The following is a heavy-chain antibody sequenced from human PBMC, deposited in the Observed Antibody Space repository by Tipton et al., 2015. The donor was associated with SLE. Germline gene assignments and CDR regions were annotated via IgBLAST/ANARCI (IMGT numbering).Heavy chain of an antibody. J-gene: IGHJ4*02. CDR1: GVSISSYY. D-gene: IGHD6-19*01. V-gene: IGHV4-59*01. Sequence: TLSLTCTVSGVSISSYYWSWIRQPLGKGLEWIGYIYYSGSTNYNPSLKSRVTISVDTSKNQFSLKLSSVTAADTAVYYCAGSTIIAVAGYFDYWGQGTLVTVSS. CDR3: AGSTIIAVAGYFDY. CDR2: IYYSGST.